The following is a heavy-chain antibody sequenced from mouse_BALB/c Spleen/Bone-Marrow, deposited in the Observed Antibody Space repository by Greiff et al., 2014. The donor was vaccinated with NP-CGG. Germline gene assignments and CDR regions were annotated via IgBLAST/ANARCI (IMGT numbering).Heavy chain of an antibody. V-gene: IGHV1-4*02. J-gene: IGHJ4*01. Sequence: VQLQQSAAELARPGASVKMSCKTSGYTFTYYTVHWVKQRPGQGLEWIGYINPSSGYTDYNQKFKDKTTLTTDKSSSTAYLQLSSLTSEDSAVYYCVRENYDYDGDAMDYWGQGTSVTVSS. CDR3: VRENYDYDGDAMDY. CDR1: GYTFTYYT. D-gene: IGHD2-4*01. CDR2: INPSSGYT.